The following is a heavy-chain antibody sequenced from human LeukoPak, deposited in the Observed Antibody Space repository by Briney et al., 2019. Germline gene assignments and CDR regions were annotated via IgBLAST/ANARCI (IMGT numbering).Heavy chain of an antibody. CDR3: ARVIGGSSADY. Sequence: ASVKVSCKSSVYTFIGNYIHWVRQAPGQGLEWVGLINPKNGGTDYAQKFQGRGTMTRDTSITTAYMDLSSLRFDDTAVYYCARVIGGSSADYWGQGTLVTVSS. V-gene: IGHV1-2*02. J-gene: IGHJ4*02. CDR2: INPKNGGT. D-gene: IGHD2-15*01. CDR1: VYTFIGNY.